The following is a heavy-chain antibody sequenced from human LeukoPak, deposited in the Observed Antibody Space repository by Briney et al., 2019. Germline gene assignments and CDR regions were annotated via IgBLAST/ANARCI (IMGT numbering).Heavy chain of an antibody. J-gene: IGHJ4*02. CDR1: GFIFSNYW. D-gene: IGHD3-10*01. V-gene: IGHV3-23*01. Sequence: GGSLRLSCVASGFIFSNYWMSWVRQVPGKGLEWVSALSGSGDITYYADSVKGRFTISRDNSKNTLYLQMNSLRAEDTAIYYCAKDRDPYYYGAGSYYNGVFDYGGQGTLVTVSS. CDR3: AKDRDPYYYGAGSYYNGVFDY. CDR2: LSGSGDIT.